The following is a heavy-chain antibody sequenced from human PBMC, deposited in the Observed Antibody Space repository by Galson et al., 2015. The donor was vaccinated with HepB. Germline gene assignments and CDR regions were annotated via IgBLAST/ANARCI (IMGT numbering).Heavy chain of an antibody. Sequence: QSGAEVKKPGESLKISCKGSGYSFSNFWIGWVRQMPGKGLERMGIIYPGDSDTRYSPSFQGQVSISADKSISTAFLQWSNLKGSDTAVYYCARGVGGQRGGMDVWGQGTTVIVSS. V-gene: IGHV5-51*01. D-gene: IGHD3-16*01. CDR3: ARGVGGQRGGMDV. CDR1: GYSFSNFW. CDR2: IYPGDSDT. J-gene: IGHJ6*02.